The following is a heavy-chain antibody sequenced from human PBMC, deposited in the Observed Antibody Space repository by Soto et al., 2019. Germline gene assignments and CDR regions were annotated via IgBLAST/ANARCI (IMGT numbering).Heavy chain of an antibody. D-gene: IGHD3-9*01. CDR2: IYYSGST. J-gene: IGHJ6*02. CDR3: ARFVLRYFDWSPAYGMDV. CDR1: GGSISSYY. V-gene: IGHV4-59*01. Sequence: GTLALTCTVSGGSISSYYWSWIRQPAGKGLEWIGYIYYSGSTNYNPSLKSRVTISVDTSKNQFSLKLSSVTAADTAVYYCARFVLRYFDWSPAYGMDVWGQGTTVTVSS.